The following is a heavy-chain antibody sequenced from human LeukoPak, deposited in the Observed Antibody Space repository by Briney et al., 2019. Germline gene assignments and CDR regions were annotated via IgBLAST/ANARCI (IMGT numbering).Heavy chain of an antibody. J-gene: IGHJ4*02. CDR1: GGSISSCY. CDR2: IYYSGST. V-gene: IGHV4-59*12. Sequence: PSETVSLTCTVSGGSISSCYWSWIRQPPGKGLEWIGYIYYSGSTNYNPSLKSRVTISVDTSKNQFSLKLSSVTAADTAVYYCARDNDYGGNYGLGYWGQGNLVTVSS. CDR3: ARDNDYGGNYGLGY. D-gene: IGHD4-23*01.